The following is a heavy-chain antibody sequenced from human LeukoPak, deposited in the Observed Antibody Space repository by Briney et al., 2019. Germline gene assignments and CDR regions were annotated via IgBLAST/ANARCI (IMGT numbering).Heavy chain of an antibody. V-gene: IGHV3-23*01. CDR2: ISGSGGST. D-gene: IGHD2-2*01. J-gene: IGHJ4*02. CDR3: AKFEGLCGSANTCYHFDC. Sequence: GGSLRLSCAASGFTFDDYAMPWVREAPGKGLGWVSGISGSGGSTWYADSVKGRFTISRDNSKNTVCLHMNSLRAEDTAVYYCAKFEGLCGSANTCYHFDCWGQGTLVTVSS. CDR1: GFTFDDYA.